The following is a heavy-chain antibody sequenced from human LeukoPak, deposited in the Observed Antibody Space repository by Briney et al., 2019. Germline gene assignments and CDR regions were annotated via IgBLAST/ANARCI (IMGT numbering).Heavy chain of an antibody. CDR2: IYTSVYTSGST. D-gene: IGHD3-22*01. CDR1: GGSISGYY. CDR3: ARRAMTSGSNVYYPDYYYYMDV. J-gene: IGHJ6*03. V-gene: IGHV4-4*07. Sequence: PSETLSLTCTVSGGSISGYYWSWIRQPAGKGLEWIGRIYTSVYTSGSTKYNPSLESRVTMSLDTSKNQFSLKLSSVTAADTAVYYCARRAMTSGSNVYYPDYYYYMDVWGKGTTVTVSS.